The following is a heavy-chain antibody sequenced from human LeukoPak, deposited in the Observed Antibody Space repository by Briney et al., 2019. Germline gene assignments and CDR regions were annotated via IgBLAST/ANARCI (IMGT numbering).Heavy chain of an antibody. CDR2: IKQDGSEK. Sequence: PGGSLRLSRAASGFTFSSYAMSWVRQAPGKGLEWVANIKQDGSEKYYVDSVKGRFTISRDNAKNSLYLQMNSLRAEDTAVYYCASRSSVAGTGPGWGQGTLVTVSS. CDR1: GFTFSSYA. CDR3: ASRSSVAGTGPG. V-gene: IGHV3-7*01. D-gene: IGHD6-13*01. J-gene: IGHJ4*02.